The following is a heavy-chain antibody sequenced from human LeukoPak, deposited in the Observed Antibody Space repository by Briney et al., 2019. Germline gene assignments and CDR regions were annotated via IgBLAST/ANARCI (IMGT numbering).Heavy chain of an antibody. Sequence: GESLKISRKASGYSFPNSWIGWVRQMPGKGLEWMGIIYPGDSDTRYSPSFQGQVTISADKSINTAYLQWSSLKASDTAIYYCARFYGAKGDYWGQGALVTVSS. V-gene: IGHV5-51*01. CDR2: IYPGDSDT. CDR3: ARFYGAKGDY. D-gene: IGHD4-23*01. J-gene: IGHJ4*02. CDR1: GYSFPNSW.